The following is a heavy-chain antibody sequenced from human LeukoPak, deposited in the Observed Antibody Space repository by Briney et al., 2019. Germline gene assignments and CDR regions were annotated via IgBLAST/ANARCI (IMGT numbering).Heavy chain of an antibody. CDR1: GYTFTSYY. D-gene: IGHD4-17*01. J-gene: IGHJ3*02. Sequence: ASVKASCKASGYTFTSYYMHWVRQAPGQGLEWMGIINPSGGSTSCAQKFQGRVTMTRDMSTSTVYMELSSLRSEDTAVYYCARDSLPVTTLGSDAFDIWGQGTMVTVSS. CDR3: ARDSLPVTTLGSDAFDI. V-gene: IGHV1-46*01. CDR2: INPSGGST.